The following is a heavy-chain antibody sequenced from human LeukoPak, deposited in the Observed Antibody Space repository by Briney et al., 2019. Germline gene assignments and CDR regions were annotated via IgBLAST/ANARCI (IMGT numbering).Heavy chain of an antibody. CDR1: GGTFSSYA. V-gene: IGHV1-69*06. J-gene: IGHJ4*02. D-gene: IGHD4-23*01. Sequence: GASVKVSCKASGGTFSSYAISWVRQAPGQGLEWMGGIIPIFGTANYAQKFQDRVTITADKSSTTAYMELSSLISEDTAVYYCARGAVDSNLPFDYWGQGTLVTVSS. CDR3: ARGAVDSNLPFDY. CDR2: IIPIFGTA.